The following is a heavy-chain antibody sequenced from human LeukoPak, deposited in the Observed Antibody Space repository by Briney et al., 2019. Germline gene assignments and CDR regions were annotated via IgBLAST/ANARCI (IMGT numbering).Heavy chain of an antibody. V-gene: IGHV3-21*01. Sequence: GGSLRLSCAASGFTFSSYSMNWVRQAPGKGLEWVSSISSSSSYIYYADSVKGRFTISRDNAKNSLYLQMNSLRAEDTAVYYCARVQAYDIQHTGVFSYYYYGMDVWGQGTTVTVSS. J-gene: IGHJ6*02. CDR2: ISSSSSYI. CDR3: ARVQAYDIQHTGVFSYYYYGMDV. D-gene: IGHD3-9*01. CDR1: GFTFSSYS.